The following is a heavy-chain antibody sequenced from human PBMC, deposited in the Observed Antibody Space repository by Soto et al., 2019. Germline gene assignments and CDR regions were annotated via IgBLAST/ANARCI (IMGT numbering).Heavy chain of an antibody. CDR3: ARSYGGNSTIDY. CDR2: ISYDGSNK. V-gene: IGHV3-30-3*01. D-gene: IGHD4-17*01. J-gene: IGHJ4*02. Sequence: GGSLRLSCAASGFTFSSYAMHWVRQAPGKGLEWVAVISYDGSNKYYADSVKGRFTISRDNSKNTLYLQMNSLRAEDTAVYYCARSYGGNSTIDYWGQGTLVTVSS. CDR1: GFTFSSYA.